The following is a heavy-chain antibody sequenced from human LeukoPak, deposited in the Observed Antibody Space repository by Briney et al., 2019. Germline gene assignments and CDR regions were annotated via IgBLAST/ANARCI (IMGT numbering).Heavy chain of an antibody. CDR1: GFTFSSNS. CDR3: ARDPRGGSSGWY. J-gene: IGHJ4*02. V-gene: IGHV3-21*01. Sequence: GGSLRLSCAASGFTFSSNSMNWVRQAPGKGLEWVSSISSSSSYIYYADSVKGRFTISRDNAKNSLYLQMSSLRAEDTAVYYCARDPRGGSSGWYWGQGTLVTVSS. D-gene: IGHD6-19*01. CDR2: ISSSSSYI.